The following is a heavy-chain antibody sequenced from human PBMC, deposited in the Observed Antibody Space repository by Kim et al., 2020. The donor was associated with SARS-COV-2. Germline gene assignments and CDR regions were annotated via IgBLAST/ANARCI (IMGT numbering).Heavy chain of an antibody. Sequence: SETLSLTCAVYGGSFSGYYWSWIRQPPGKGLEWIGEINHSGSTNYNPSLKSRVTISVDTSKNQFSLKLSSVTAADTAVYYCARGPPYDYVWGSYRGDYFDYWGQGTLVTVSS. J-gene: IGHJ4*02. CDR1: GGSFSGYY. D-gene: IGHD3-16*02. CDR2: INHSGST. V-gene: IGHV4-34*01. CDR3: ARGPPYDYVWGSYRGDYFDY.